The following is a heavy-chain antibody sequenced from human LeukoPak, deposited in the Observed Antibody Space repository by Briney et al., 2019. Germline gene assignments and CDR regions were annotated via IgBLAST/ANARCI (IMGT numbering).Heavy chain of an antibody. CDR2: IYHSGST. J-gene: IGHJ4*02. CDR3: ASEMHGYGFFDH. D-gene: IGHD5-18*01. V-gene: IGHV4-30-2*01. Sequence: SETLSLTCAVSGGSISSGGYSWSWIRQPPGKGLEWIGYIYHSGSTYYNPSLKSRVTISVDRSKNQFSLKLSSVTAADTAVYYCASEMHGYGFFDHWGQGTLVTVSS. CDR1: GGSISSGGYS.